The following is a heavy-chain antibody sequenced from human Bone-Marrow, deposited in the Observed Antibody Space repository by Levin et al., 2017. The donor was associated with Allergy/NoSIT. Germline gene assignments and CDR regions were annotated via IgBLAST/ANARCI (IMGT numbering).Heavy chain of an antibody. D-gene: IGHD6-19*01. Sequence: QSGGSLRLSCAASGFTFTRFAMSWVRRAPGKGLEWVSGISETSGSIYYADSVGGRFTISRDNIKNILFLQMNDLRAEDSATYYCAKEAGVPGIPVSGNFDYWGQGVLVTVSS. CDR3: AKEAGVPGIPVSGNFDY. V-gene: IGHV3-23*01. CDR2: ISETSGSI. J-gene: IGHJ4*02. CDR1: GFTFTRFA.